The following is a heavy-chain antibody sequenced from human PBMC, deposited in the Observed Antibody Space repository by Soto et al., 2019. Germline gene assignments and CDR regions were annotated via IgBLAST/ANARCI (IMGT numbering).Heavy chain of an antibody. CDR1: GFTFDDYA. D-gene: IGHD2-15*01. V-gene: IGHV3-9*01. CDR2: ISWNSGSI. Sequence: EVQLVESGGGLVQPGRSLRLSCAASGFTFDDYAMHWVRQAPGKGLEWVSGISWNSGSIGYADSVKSRFTISRDNAKNALYLQMNSLRAEDTALYYCAKDLTLRDIVVVVAATAFDYWGQGTLVTVSS. CDR3: AKDLTLRDIVVVVAATAFDY. J-gene: IGHJ4*02.